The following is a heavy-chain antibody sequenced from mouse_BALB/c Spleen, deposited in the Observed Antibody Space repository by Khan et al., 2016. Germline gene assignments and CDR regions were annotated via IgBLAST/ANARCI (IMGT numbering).Heavy chain of an antibody. CDR1: GYSITSGYY. CDR2: ISYDGSN. V-gene: IGHV3-6*02. Sequence: EVQLVESGPGLVKPSQSLSLTCSVTGYSITSGYYWNWIRQFPGNKLEWMGYISYDGSNNYNPSFKNRISITRDTSKNPSFLQLNSVTTEDTATYYCARAWFFDYWGQGTALTVSS. J-gene: IGHJ2*01. CDR3: ARAWFFDY. D-gene: IGHD2-2*01.